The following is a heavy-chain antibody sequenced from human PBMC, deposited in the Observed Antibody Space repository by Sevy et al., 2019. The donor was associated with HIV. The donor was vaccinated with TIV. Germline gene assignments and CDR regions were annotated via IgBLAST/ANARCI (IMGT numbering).Heavy chain of an antibody. CDR3: VRNSLKTSAVHLPYYFDF. CDR2: ISHSGNTI. V-gene: IGHV3-11*01. D-gene: IGHD3-9*01. J-gene: IGHJ4*02. CDR1: GFTFSKYS. Sequence: GGSLRLSCAASGFTFSKYSMSWVRQPPGKGLEWVSYISHSGNTIYYADSVNGRFTISRDNAKNSLFLHMTSLTAEDTAFYYCVRNSLKTSAVHLPYYFDFWGQGTLVTV.